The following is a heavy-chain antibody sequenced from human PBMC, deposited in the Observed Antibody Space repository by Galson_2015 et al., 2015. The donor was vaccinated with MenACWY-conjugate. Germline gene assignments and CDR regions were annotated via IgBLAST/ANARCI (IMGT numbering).Heavy chain of an antibody. CDR1: GGSISTYY. D-gene: IGHD3-16*01. CDR2: VYYSGST. J-gene: IGHJ6*03. CDR3: ARGGEFGAYHCYMDV. V-gene: IGHV4-59*01. Sequence: ETLSLTCTVSGGSISTYYWSWLRQSPGKGLEWIGHVYYSGSTNYNPSLKSRVTISVDTPNNQFSLKLRSVTAADSAVYYCARGGEFGAYHCYMDVWSKGTTVIVSS.